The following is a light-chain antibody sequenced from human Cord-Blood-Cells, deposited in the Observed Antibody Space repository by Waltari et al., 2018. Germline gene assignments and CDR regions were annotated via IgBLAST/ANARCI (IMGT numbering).Light chain of an antibody. V-gene: IGLV2-14*01. J-gene: IGLJ2*01. CDR2: DVS. Sequence: QSAPTQSASVSGSPGQSITISCTGPRSAGGDYNYASWYQQHPGKPPKLMIYDVSNRPSGVSNRFSGSKSGNTASLTISGLQAEDEAYYYCSSYTSSSTVFGGGTKLTVL. CDR1: RSAGGDYNY. CDR3: SSYTSSSTV.